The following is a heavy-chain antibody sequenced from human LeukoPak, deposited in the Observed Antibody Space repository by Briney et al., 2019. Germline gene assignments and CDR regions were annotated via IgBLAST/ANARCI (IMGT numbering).Heavy chain of an antibody. CDR1: GGSFSGYY. D-gene: IGHD6-13*01. CDR2: INHSGST. V-gene: IGHV4-34*01. J-gene: IGHJ4*02. CDR3: ARARGEYSSSWYDY. Sequence: SETLSLTCAVYGGSFSGYYWSWIRQSPGKGLEWIGEINHSGSTNYNPSLKSRVTISVDTSKNQFSLKLSSVTAADTAVYYCARARGEYSSSWYDYWGQGTLGTVSS.